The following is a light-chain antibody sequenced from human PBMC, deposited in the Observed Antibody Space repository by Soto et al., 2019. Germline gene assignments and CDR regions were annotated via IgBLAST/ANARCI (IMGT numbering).Light chain of an antibody. CDR3: QQYDTCPPT. CDR1: HSVSTD. V-gene: IGKV3-15*01. CDR2: GAS. Sequence: EIVMTRAAASLSGSAGEVATMSVGGIHSVSTDVAWFQQEPGQAPSLLFNGASTRATGIPARFTGSGSGTEFILTISSLQSEDFAVYYCQQYDTCPPTFGQGTKVDIK. J-gene: IGKJ1*01.